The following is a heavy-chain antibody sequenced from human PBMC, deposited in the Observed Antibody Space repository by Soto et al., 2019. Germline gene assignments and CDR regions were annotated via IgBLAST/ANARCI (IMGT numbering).Heavy chain of an antibody. Sequence: EVQLVESGGGLVQPGGSLRLSCAASGFTFSSYSMNWVRQAPGKGLEWVSYIDSSSGTIYYADSVKGRFTISRDNAKHTLYQQTNSLRTEDTAVYYCAREDGDLNWFDPWGQGTLVTVSS. CDR2: IDSSSGTI. J-gene: IGHJ5*02. D-gene: IGHD4-17*01. V-gene: IGHV3-48*01. CDR1: GFTFSSYS. CDR3: AREDGDLNWFDP.